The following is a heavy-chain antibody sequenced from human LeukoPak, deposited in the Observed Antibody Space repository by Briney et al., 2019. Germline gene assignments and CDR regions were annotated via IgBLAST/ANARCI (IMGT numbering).Heavy chain of an antibody. J-gene: IGHJ3*02. Sequence: PGGSLRLSCAASGFTFSSYSMNWVRQAPGKGLEWVSSISSSSSYIYYADSVRGRFTISRDNAKNSLYLQMNSLRAEDTAVYYCARVGTAMVHVAAFDIWGQGTMVTVSS. CDR3: ARVGTAMVHVAAFDI. CDR1: GFTFSSYS. V-gene: IGHV3-21*01. D-gene: IGHD5-18*01. CDR2: ISSSSSYI.